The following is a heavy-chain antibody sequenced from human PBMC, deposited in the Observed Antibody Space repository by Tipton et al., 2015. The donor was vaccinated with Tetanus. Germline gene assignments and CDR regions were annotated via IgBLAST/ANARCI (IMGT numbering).Heavy chain of an antibody. CDR2: IDPNSGGT. V-gene: IGHV1-2*02. Sequence: QVQLVQSGAEVKKPGASVKVSCKASGYTFTGYYIYWVRQAPGQGLEWMGWIDPNSGGTVYAQKFQGRVTRTRDTSISTAYMGLRSLRSDDTAGYYCARDRGDYIYYGMDVWGPGTTVTVS. D-gene: IGHD3-22*01. CDR3: ARDRGDYIYYGMDV. CDR1: GYTFTGYY. J-gene: IGHJ6*02.